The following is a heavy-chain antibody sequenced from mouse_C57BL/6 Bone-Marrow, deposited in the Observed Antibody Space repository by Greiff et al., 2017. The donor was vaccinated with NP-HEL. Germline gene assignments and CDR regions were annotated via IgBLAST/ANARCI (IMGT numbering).Heavy chain of an antibody. CDR3: ARNYGSTNFAY. V-gene: IGHV5-17*01. Sequence: EVQLQQSGGGLVKPGGSLKLSCAASGFTFSDYGMHWVRQAPEKGLEWVAYISSGSSTIYYADTVKGRFTISRDNAKNTLFLQMTSLRSEDTAMYYCARNYGSTNFAYWGQGTTLTVSS. CDR2: ISSGSSTI. CDR1: GFTFSDYG. J-gene: IGHJ2*01. D-gene: IGHD1-1*01.